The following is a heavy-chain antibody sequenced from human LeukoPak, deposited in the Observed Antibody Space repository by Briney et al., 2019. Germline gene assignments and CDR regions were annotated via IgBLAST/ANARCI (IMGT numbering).Heavy chain of an antibody. CDR3: AGAFRAVAGVFDY. CDR2: TYNSGST. CDR1: GGSISIYY. Sequence: SETLSLTCTVSGGSISIYYWSWIRQPPGKGLEWIGYTYNSGSTNYNPSLKSRVTISVDTSKNQFSLKLSSVTAADTAVYYCAGAFRAVAGVFDYWGQGTLVTVSS. D-gene: IGHD6-19*01. J-gene: IGHJ4*02. V-gene: IGHV4-59*01.